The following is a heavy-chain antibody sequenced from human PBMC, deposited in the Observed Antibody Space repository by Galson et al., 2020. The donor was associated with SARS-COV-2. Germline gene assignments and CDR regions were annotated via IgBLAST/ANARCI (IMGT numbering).Heavy chain of an antibody. Sequence: KISCNASGYTFTSYGNSWVRQATGQGLEWMGWISAYNGNTNYAQKLQGRVTMTTDTSTRTAYMELRSLRSDDTAVYYCARRPSGYYDIYIDYWGQGTLVTVSS. CDR2: ISAYNGNT. V-gene: IGHV1-18*01. CDR1: GYTFTSYG. CDR3: ARRPSGYYDIYIDY. J-gene: IGHJ4*02. D-gene: IGHD3-9*01.